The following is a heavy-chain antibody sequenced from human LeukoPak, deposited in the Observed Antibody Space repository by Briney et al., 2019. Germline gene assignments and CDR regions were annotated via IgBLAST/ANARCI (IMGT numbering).Heavy chain of an antibody. CDR1: GYTITNNY. CDR3: ASFNNWKYYYYMDV. D-gene: IGHD1-20*01. J-gene: IGHJ6*03. CDR2: INPSGTGT. Sequence: ASVKVSCKASGYTITNNYMHWVRQAPGQGLEWMGVINPSGTGTSYAQKFQGRITMSRDTSISTAYMELSRLRSDDTAVYYCASFNNWKYYYYMDVWGKGTTVTVSS. V-gene: IGHV1-46*01.